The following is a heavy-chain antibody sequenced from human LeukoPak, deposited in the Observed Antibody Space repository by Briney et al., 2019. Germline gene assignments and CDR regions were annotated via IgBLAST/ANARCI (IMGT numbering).Heavy chain of an antibody. CDR3: ARVSFPIQSRGSSSYYYMDV. CDR1: GYTFTSYG. V-gene: IGHV1-18*01. Sequence: GASVKVSCKASGYTFTSYGISWVRQAPGQGLEWMGWISAYNGNTNYAQKLQGRVTMTTDTSTSTAYMELRSLRSDDTAVYYCARVSFPIQSRGSSSYYYMDVWGKGTTVTISS. CDR2: ISAYNGNT. J-gene: IGHJ6*03. D-gene: IGHD1-26*01.